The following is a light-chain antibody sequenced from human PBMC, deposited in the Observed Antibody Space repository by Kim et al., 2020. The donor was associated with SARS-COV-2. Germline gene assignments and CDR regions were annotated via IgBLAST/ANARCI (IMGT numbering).Light chain of an antibody. J-gene: IGKJ4*01. CDR2: DAS. CDR3: QHRRNWPLT. CDR1: QSVNSY. V-gene: IGKV3-11*01. Sequence: LSPGEGATLSCRASQSVNSYVAWYQQRPGQAPRLLIYDASNRAPGIPARFSGSGSGTDFTLTISSLEPEDSAVYYCQHRRNWPLTFGGGTKVDIK.